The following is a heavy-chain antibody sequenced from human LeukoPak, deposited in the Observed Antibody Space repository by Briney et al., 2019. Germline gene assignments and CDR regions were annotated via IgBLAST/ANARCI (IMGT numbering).Heavy chain of an antibody. D-gene: IGHD6-13*01. V-gene: IGHV3-33*01. J-gene: IGHJ4*02. Sequence: PGGSLRLSCAASGFTFSTYAMHWVRQAPGKGLEWVAAIWSDGSNKYYADSVKGRFTISRDNSKNTLYLQTNSLRAEDTAVCYCARDISQQLGPGFDYWGQGTLVTVSS. CDR1: GFTFSTYA. CDR3: ARDISQQLGPGFDY. CDR2: IWSDGSNK.